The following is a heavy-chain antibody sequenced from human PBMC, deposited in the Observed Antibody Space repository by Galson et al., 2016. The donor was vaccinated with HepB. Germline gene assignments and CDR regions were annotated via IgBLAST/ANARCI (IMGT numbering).Heavy chain of an antibody. CDR1: GFSFSHAW. CDR3: TTHEAY. Sequence: SLRLSCAASGFSFSHAWLSWIRQAPGKSLEWVGRIKSKRDGETRDYAAAVKGRFTISRDDSKNTLSLQMDSLKSEDTAIYYRTTHEAYWGQGTLVAVSS. V-gene: IGHV3-15*01. J-gene: IGHJ4*02. CDR2: IKSKRDGETR.